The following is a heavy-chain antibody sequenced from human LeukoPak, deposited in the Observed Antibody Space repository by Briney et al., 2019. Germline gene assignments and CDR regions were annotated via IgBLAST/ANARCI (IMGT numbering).Heavy chain of an antibody. CDR2: INPNSGGT. CDR3: AAHDYGDYWFDP. CDR1: GYTLTGYY. J-gene: IGHJ5*02. D-gene: IGHD4-17*01. V-gene: IGHV1-2*02. Sequence: ASVKVSCKASGYTLTGYYLHWVRQAPGQGLEWMGWINPNSGGTNYAQEFQGRVTMTRDTSISTAYMELSRLRSDDTAVYYCAAHDYGDYWFDPWGQGALVTVSS.